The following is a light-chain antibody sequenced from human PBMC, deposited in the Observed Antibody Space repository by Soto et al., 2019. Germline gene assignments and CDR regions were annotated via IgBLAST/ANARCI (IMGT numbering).Light chain of an antibody. CDR1: SSDVGGYNY. V-gene: IGLV2-8*01. Sequence: QSALTQPPSASGSPGQSVTISCTGASSDVGGYNYVSWCQQHPGKAPKLMIYEVTKRPSGVPDRFSGSKSGNTASLTVSGLQVEDEADYYCSSYAGSNNLVFGGGTKVTVL. CDR2: EVT. CDR3: SSYAGSNNLV. J-gene: IGLJ3*02.